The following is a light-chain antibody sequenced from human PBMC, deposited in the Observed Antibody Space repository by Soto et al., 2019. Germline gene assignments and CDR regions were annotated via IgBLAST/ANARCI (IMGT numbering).Light chain of an antibody. J-gene: IGKJ1*01. CDR2: LGS. CDR3: MQALQTAWT. V-gene: IGKV2-28*01. CDR1: QSLLHSNGYNY. Sequence: DIVMTQSPLSLPVTPGEPASISCRSSQSLLHSNGYNYLDWYLQKPGQSPQLLIHLGSNRASGVPDRFSGSGSGTDFTLKISRXEAEDVGVYHCMQALQTAWTFGQGTKVDIK.